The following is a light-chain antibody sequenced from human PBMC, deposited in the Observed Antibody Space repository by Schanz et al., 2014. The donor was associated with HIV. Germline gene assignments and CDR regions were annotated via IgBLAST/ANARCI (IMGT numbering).Light chain of an antibody. J-gene: IGKJ4*01. CDR3: QYFGNSGGT. V-gene: IGKV3-20*01. Sequence: EIVLTQSLGSLSLSPGGRATLSCGASQRLSSSYLAWYQQKRDQPPRLVIYATSTRAAGIPDRFSGTGSGTDFTLTISRLEPEDFAVYFCQYFGNSGGTFGGGTKVEIK. CDR1: QRLSSSY. CDR2: ATS.